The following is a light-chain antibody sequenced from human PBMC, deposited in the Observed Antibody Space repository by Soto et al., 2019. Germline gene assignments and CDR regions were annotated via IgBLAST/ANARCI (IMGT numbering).Light chain of an antibody. CDR1: QSISTY. V-gene: IGKV1-39*01. J-gene: IGKJ1*01. CDR3: QQYGSSPGT. Sequence: DIQMTQSPSSLSASVGDRVTITCWASQSISTYLNWYQQTPGKAPKLLIYAASSLQSGVPSRFSGSGSGTDFTLTISRLEPEDFAVYYCQQYGSSPGTFGQGTKVDIK. CDR2: AAS.